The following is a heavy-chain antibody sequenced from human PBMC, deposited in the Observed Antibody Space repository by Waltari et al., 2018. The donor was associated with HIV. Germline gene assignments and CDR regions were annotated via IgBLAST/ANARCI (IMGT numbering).Heavy chain of an antibody. CDR2: ISSDGTKT. CDR1: GVAFKVHW. V-gene: IGHV3-7*01. J-gene: IGHJ5*01. D-gene: IGHD6-19*01. Sequence: QIMQSEGERVRRGGVFSISCFAPGVAFKVHWVSWIRKVPGEGLEWLAAISSDGTKTHYADSVKGRFTIVRNNGKNSIRLDMTNLGGADTGFYFCARESEWLYSAFFDFWGSGSLLTVSS. CDR3: ARESEWLYSAFFDF.